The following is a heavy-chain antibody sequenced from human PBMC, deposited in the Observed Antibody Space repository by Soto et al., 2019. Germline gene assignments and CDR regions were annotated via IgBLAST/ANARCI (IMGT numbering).Heavy chain of an antibody. V-gene: IGHV3-9*01. CDR1: GFTFDDYA. CDR3: ANDIGSYGGGRFDS. D-gene: IGHD5-18*01. Sequence: EVQLVESGGGLVQPGRSLRLSCAASGFTFDDYAMHWVRQAPGKGLEWVSGISWNSGSIGYADSVKGRFTISRDNAKSSLYLQMNSLRAEDTALYYCANDIGSYGGGRFDSWGQGSLVTVSS. J-gene: IGHJ4*02. CDR2: ISWNSGSI.